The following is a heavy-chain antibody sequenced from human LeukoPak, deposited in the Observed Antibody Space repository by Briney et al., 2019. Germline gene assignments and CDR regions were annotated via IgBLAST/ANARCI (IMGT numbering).Heavy chain of an antibody. D-gene: IGHD3-10*01. CDR2: ISSSGSTI. Sequence: PGGSLRLSCAASGFTFSSYSMNWVRQAPGKGLEWVSYISSSGSTIYYADSVKGRFTISRDNAKNSLYLQMNSLRAEDTAVYYCARVGLLWFGELFNYYYGMDVWGQGTTVTVSS. V-gene: IGHV3-48*04. CDR1: GFTFSSYS. CDR3: ARVGLLWFGELFNYYYGMDV. J-gene: IGHJ6*02.